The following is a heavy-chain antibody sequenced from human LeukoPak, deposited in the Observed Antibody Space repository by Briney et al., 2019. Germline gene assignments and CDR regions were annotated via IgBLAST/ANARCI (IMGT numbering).Heavy chain of an antibody. J-gene: IGHJ6*03. V-gene: IGHV4-59*01. CDR2: IYYSGST. CDR3: ARVHSGGSWIQLWPPYYMDV. Sequence: PSETLSLTCTVSGGSISSYYWSWIRQPPGKGLEWIGYIYYSGSTNYNPSLKSRVTISVDTSKNQFSLKLSSVTAADTAVYYCARVHSGGSWIQLWPPYYMDVWGKGTTVTVSS. CDR1: GGSISSYY. D-gene: IGHD5-18*01.